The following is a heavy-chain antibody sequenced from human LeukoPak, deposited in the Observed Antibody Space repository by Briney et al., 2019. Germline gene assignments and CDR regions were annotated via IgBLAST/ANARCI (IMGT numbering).Heavy chain of an antibody. CDR3: ARGATVARDFDY. D-gene: IGHD6-19*01. CDR2: LYSGGDT. Sequence: PGGSLRLSCAASRLTVSSNYMSWVRQAPGKGLEWVSVLYSGGDTYYADSVKGRFAISRDSAKNSLYLQMNNLRPDDTAVYYCARGATVARDFDYWGQGTLVTVSS. CDR1: RLTVSSNY. V-gene: IGHV3-66*01. J-gene: IGHJ4*02.